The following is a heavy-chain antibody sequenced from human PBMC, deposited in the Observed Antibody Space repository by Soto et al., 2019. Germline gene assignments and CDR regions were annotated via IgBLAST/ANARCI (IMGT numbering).Heavy chain of an antibody. Sequence: EVQLLESGGVFVQPGGSLRLSCAASGFTFSSYAMSWVRQAPGKGLEWVSSIRDSGDRAYYADSVQGRFTISRDNSRNTLSLQMNSLRAEDTAVYYCANRGKYYFDHWGHGTLVTVSS. J-gene: IGHJ4*01. CDR3: ANRGKYYFDH. CDR2: IRDSGDRA. CDR1: GFTFSSYA. V-gene: IGHV3-23*01.